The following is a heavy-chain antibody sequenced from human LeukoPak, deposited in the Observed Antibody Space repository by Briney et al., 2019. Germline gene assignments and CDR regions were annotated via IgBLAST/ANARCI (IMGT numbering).Heavy chain of an antibody. Sequence: SQTLSLTCTVSGGSISSGGYYWSWIRQHPGKGLEWIGYIYYSGSTYYNPSLKSRVTISVDRSKNQFSLKLSSVTAADTAVYYCARGIAAAGIRRGWFDPWGQGTLVTVSS. V-gene: IGHV4-31*03. CDR2: IYYSGST. CDR3: ARGIAAAGIRRGWFDP. D-gene: IGHD6-13*01. J-gene: IGHJ5*02. CDR1: GGSISSGGYY.